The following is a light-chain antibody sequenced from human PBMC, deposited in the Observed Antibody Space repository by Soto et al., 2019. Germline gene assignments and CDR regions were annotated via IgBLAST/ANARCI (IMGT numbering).Light chain of an antibody. CDR3: QQSNNWPPWT. J-gene: IGKJ1*01. CDR2: GAS. CDR1: QSVGSN. Sequence: EIVMTQSPATLSVSPGEKATLSCRASQSVGSNLAWYQRKPGQAPRLLMYGASTRATGIPARFSGSGSGTEFTLTITSLQSEDLAVYYCQQSNNWPPWTFGQGTKVDIK. V-gene: IGKV3-15*01.